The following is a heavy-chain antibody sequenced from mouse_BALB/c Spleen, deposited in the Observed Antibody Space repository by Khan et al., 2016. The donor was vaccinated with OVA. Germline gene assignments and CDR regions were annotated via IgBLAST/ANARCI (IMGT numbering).Heavy chain of an antibody. V-gene: IGHV1S56*01. CDR2: LYPGNVTT. D-gene: IGHD2-1*01. J-gene: IGHJ4*01. Sequence: VQLQESGPELVKPGASVRISCKASGYTFTSYYIHWVKQRPGPGLEWIGWLYPGNVTTQYNEQFKGKATLTADTSSRTAYMQLSSLTSEDSSVYFCARWGGNYPSYAMDYWGQGTSVTVSS. CDR3: ARWGGNYPSYAMDY. CDR1: GYTFTSYY.